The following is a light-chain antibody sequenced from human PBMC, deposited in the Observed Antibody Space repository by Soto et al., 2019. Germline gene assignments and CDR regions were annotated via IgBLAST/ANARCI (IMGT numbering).Light chain of an antibody. J-gene: IGKJ1*01. CDR2: DAS. Sequence: EIVMTQSPATLSLSPGERATPSCRASQSVGKYLVWYQQKPGQAPRLLIYDASNRATGIPARFSGSGSGTDFTLTISRLEPEDFAVYYCQQYGSSPRTFGQGTKVDI. V-gene: IGKV3-20*01. CDR1: QSVGKY. CDR3: QQYGSSPRT.